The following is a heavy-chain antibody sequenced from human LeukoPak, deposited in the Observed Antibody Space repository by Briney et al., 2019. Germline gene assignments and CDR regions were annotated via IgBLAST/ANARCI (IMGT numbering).Heavy chain of an antibody. CDR1: GYTFTSYY. CDR2: INPSGGST. D-gene: IGHD3-9*01. V-gene: IGHV1-46*01. CDR3: AREDYDILTGNWFDP. J-gene: IGHJ5*02. Sequence: ASVKVSCKASGYTFTSYYMHWVRQAPGQGLEWMGIINPSGGSTSYAQKFQGRVTMTRDTSTSTVYMELSSLRSEDTAVHYCAREDYDILTGNWFDPWGQGTLVTVSS.